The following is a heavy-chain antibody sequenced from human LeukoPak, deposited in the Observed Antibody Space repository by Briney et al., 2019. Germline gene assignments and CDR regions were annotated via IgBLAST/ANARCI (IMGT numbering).Heavy chain of an antibody. CDR3: ARGVARAVAALDY. CDR1: GGSLSTTSW. J-gene: IGHJ4*02. CDR2: INHSGST. V-gene: IGHV4-4*02. D-gene: IGHD2-15*01. Sequence: SGTLSLTCAVSGGSLSTTSWWVWLRQPPGKGLEWIGEINHSGSTNYNPSLKSRVTISVDTSKNQFSLKLSSVTAADTAVYYCARGVARAVAALDYWGQGTLVTVSS.